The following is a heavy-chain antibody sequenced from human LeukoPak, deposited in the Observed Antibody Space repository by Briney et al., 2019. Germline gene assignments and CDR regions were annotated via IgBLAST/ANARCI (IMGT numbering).Heavy chain of an antibody. J-gene: IGHJ6*02. V-gene: IGHV1-69*04. CDR2: IIPILGIA. D-gene: IGHD5-18*01. Sequence: ASVKVSCKASGGTFSSYAISWVRQAPGQGLEWMGRIIPILGIANYAQKFQGRVTITADKSTSTAYMELSSLRSEDTAVYYCARDTVDTVMVVSTDVWGQGTTVTVSS. CDR3: ARDTVDTVMVVSTDV. CDR1: GGTFSSYA.